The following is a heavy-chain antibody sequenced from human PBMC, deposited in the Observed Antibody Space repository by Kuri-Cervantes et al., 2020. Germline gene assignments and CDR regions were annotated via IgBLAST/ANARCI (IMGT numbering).Heavy chain of an antibody. CDR3: ARVGGSDKPNFDY. Sequence: SVKVSCKASGYTFTSYYMHWVRQAPGQGLEWMGGIIPIFGTANYAQKFQGRVTITADESTSTAYMELSSLRSEDTAVYYCARVGGSDKPNFDYWGQGTLVTVSS. J-gene: IGHJ4*02. CDR1: GYTFTSYY. CDR2: IIPIFGTA. D-gene: IGHD6-25*01. V-gene: IGHV1-69*13.